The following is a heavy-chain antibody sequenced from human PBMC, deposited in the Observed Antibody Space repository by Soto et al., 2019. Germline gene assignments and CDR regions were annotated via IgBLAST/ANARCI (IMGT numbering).Heavy chain of an antibody. J-gene: IGHJ6*02. CDR2: TYYRSKWYN. CDR1: GDSVSGNSAA. CDR3: ARGLYFYASGGTPYLLYV. V-gene: IGHV6-1*01. D-gene: IGHD3-10*01. Sequence: PLKTHSQTCGISGDSVSGNSAAWNGIRQSPSRGLEWLGRTYYRSKWYNDYAVSVESRITINPDPSKNQFSLQLNSVTPEDTAVYFCARGLYFYASGGTPYLLYVCGRGSSVIGSS.